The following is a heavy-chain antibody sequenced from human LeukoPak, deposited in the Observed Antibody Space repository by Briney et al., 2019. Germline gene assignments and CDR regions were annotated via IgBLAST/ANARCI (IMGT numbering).Heavy chain of an antibody. CDR3: ARGGGSITMVRGVIWRGLDY. J-gene: IGHJ4*02. CDR2: IYAGDSDT. D-gene: IGHD3-10*01. CDR1: GYRFSSYW. V-gene: IGHV5-51*01. Sequence: GESLKISCKGSGYRFSSYWIGWVRQVPGKGLDWMGIIYAGDSDTRYSPSFEGQVTISADKSISTAYLQWSSLKASDTAMYYCARGGGSITMVRGVIWRGLDYWGQGTLVTVSS.